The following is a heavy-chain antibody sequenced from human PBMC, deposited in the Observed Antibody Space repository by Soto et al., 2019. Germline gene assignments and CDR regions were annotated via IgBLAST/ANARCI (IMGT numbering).Heavy chain of an antibody. CDR2: IYSGGST. CDR3: ARGLRVTVTTPFGY. V-gene: IGHV3-66*01. D-gene: IGHD4-17*01. J-gene: IGHJ4*02. CDR1: GFTVSGNY. Sequence: EVLLVESGGGLVQPGGSLRLSCAASGFTVSGNYMSWVRQAPGKGLEWVSLIYSGGSTYYADSVKGRFTISRDNSXNTLYLQMNSLRAEDTAVYYCARGLRVTVTTPFGYWGQGTLVTVSS.